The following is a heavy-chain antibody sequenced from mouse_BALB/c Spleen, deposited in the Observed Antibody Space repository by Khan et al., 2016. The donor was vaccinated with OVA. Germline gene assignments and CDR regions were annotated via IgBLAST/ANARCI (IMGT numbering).Heavy chain of an antibody. D-gene: IGHD1-1*01. J-gene: IGHJ2*01. CDR1: GYSFTGYF. CDR3: ARKNGSDFDY. CDR2: INPHIGET. Sequence: EVQLQQSGPELVKPGASVKISCKASGYSFTGYFMNWVMQSHGKSLEWIGRINPHIGETFYNQKFKGKATLTVDESSSTAHMELRSLASEGSAVYYCARKNGSDFDYWGQGTTLTVSS. V-gene: IGHV1-20*02.